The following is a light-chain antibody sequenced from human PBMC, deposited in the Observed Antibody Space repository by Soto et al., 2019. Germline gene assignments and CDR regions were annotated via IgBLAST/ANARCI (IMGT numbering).Light chain of an antibody. CDR3: GSYPGSNNLGV. J-gene: IGLJ3*02. CDR1: SSDIGNYDF. Sequence: QSALTQPPSASGSPGQSVSISCTGTSSDIGNYDFVSWYQHHPGKAPKLMIYGVNKRPSGVPDRFSGSKSGNTASLTVSGLQPEDEADYYCGSYPGSNNLGVFGGGIKLTVL. V-gene: IGLV2-8*01. CDR2: GVN.